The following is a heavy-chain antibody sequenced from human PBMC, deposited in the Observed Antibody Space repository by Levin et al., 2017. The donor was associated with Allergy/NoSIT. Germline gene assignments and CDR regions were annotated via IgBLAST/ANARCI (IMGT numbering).Heavy chain of an antibody. CDR3: ARTTIASASDY. CDR2: VGST. Sequence: SETLSLTCTVSGGPVSSRDYYWSWIRQPPGTGLEWIAYVGSTNYNPSLKSRVTISVDTSKNQFFLRLSSVTAADTAVYYCARTTIASASDYWGQGTLVTVSS. CDR1: GGPVSSRDYY. V-gene: IGHV4-61*08. D-gene: IGHD4/OR15-4a*01. J-gene: IGHJ4*02.